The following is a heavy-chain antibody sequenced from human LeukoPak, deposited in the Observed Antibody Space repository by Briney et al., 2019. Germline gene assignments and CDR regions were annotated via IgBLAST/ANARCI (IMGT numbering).Heavy chain of an antibody. CDR3: TRDLHTPYYGNNPFDY. CDR1: GFTFGEYA. Sequence: GGSLRLSCKASGFTFGEYAMSWVRQAPGKGLEWVGFIRSKAYGGTTEYAASVKGRFTISRDDSKSIAYLQMNSLKTEDTAVYYCTRDLHTPYYGNNPFDYWGQGTLVTVSS. J-gene: IGHJ4*02. V-gene: IGHV3-49*04. D-gene: IGHD3-10*01. CDR2: IRSKAYGGTT.